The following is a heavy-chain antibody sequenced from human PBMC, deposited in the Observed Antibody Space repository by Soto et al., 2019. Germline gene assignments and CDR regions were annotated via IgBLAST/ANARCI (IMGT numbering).Heavy chain of an antibody. J-gene: IGHJ5*02. CDR3: ARRLDP. CDR1: GASISSGGYS. V-gene: IGHV4-31*03. Sequence: QVQLQESGPGLVKPSQTLSLTCTVSGASISSGGYSWSWIRQHPGKGLEWIGYIYYSGSTYYNPPLKSRVTISVDTSKNQFSLKLTSVTAADTAVYYCARRLDPWGQGTLVTVSS. CDR2: IYYSGST.